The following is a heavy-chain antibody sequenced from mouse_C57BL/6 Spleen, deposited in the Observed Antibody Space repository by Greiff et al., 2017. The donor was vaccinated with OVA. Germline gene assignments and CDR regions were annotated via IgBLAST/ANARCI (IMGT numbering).Heavy chain of an antibody. CDR2: IDPSDSYT. V-gene: IGHV1-69*01. J-gene: IGHJ2*01. CDR3: ARNHY. CDR1: GYTFTSYW. Sequence: QVQLQQPGAELVMPGASVKLSCKASGYTFTSYWMHWVKQRPGHGLEWIGEIDPSDSYTNYNQKFKGKSTLTVDKSSSTAYMQLSSLTSEDSAVYYCARNHYWGQGTPLTVSS.